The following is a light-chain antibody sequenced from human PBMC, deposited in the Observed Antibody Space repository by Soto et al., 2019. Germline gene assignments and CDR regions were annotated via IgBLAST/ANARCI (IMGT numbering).Light chain of an antibody. CDR1: RSRIGNVY. J-gene: IGLJ3*02. CDR3: GTWDSSLSAGV. V-gene: IGLV1-51*01. CDR2: END. Sequence: QSVLTQPPTVSAAPGQNVTISCSGIRSRIGNVYISRYRQLPGTAPKLLIYENDKRPSGIPDRFSGSKSGTSATLGITGLQSGDEADYHCGTWDSSLSAGVFGGGTKLTVL.